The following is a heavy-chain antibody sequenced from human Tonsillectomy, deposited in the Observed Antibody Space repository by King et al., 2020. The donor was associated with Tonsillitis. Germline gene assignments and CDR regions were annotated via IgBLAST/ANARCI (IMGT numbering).Heavy chain of an antibody. CDR2: IYYTGST. J-gene: IGHJ4*02. V-gene: IGHV4-59*11. CDR3: AREYCNSTSCYSFDY. Sequence: VQLQESGPGLVKPSETLSLPCTVSGGSINSHYWSWIRQPPGKGLEWIGYIYYTGSTKYNPSLKSRITISLDTSKSQFSLRLSSVTAADTALYFCAREYCNSTSCYSFDYWGQGTLVTVSS. D-gene: IGHD2-2*01. CDR1: GGSINSHY.